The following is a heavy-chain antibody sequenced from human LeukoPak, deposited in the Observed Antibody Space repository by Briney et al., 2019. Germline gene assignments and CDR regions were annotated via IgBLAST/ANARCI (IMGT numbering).Heavy chain of an antibody. CDR1: GFTFSSYA. Sequence: GGSLRLSCAASGFTFSSYAMSWVRQAPGKGLEWVSAISGTGGSTYNADSVKGRFTISRGNSKNTLYLQMNSLRAEDTAVYYCARVGSSGWYDAFDIWGQGTMVTVSS. CDR3: ARVGSSGWYDAFDI. V-gene: IGHV3-23*01. D-gene: IGHD6-19*01. CDR2: ISGTGGST. J-gene: IGHJ3*02.